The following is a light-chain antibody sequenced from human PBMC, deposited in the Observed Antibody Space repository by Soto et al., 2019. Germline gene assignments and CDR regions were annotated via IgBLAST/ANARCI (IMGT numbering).Light chain of an antibody. CDR3: QQYGVAPFN. V-gene: IGKV3-20*01. Sequence: EIVLTQSPGALSFSPGEVATLSCRASQTVISGYLAWYQQKPGQAPRLLMYGVSSRPTGISDRFSGSGSGTEFTLTITRLEPEDFALYYCQQYGVAPFNFGQGTKLQIK. CDR1: QTVISGY. J-gene: IGKJ2*01. CDR2: GVS.